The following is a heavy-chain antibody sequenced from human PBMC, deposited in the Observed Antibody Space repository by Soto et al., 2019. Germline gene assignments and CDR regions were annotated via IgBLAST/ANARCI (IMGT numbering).Heavy chain of an antibody. V-gene: IGHV3-11*01. J-gene: IGHJ4*02. CDR2: ISYSGNTI. CDR3: TRRQGDYFDY. CDR1: EVIFSGYS. Sequence: QVQLVESGGGLDKPGGSLRLSCAVSEVIFSGYSMNWIRQAPGKGLEWISHISYSGNTIYYADSVKGRFTISRDNDKNSLYLQMNSLRADDTAIYYCTRRQGDYFDYWGQGAPVTVSS.